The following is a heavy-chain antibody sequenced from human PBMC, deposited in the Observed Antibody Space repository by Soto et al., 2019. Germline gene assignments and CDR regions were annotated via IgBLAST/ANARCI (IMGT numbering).Heavy chain of an antibody. V-gene: IGHV4-30-4*01. J-gene: IGHJ5*02. CDR2: IYYSGST. D-gene: IGHD3-10*01. CDR1: GGSISSGDYY. CDR3: ARGRVTMVRGVPSWWFDP. Sequence: SETLSLTCTVSGGSISSGDYYWSWIRQPPGKGLEWIGYIYYSGSTYYNPSLKSRVTISVDTSKNQFSLKLSSVTAADTAVYYCARGRVTMVRGVPSWWFDPWGQGTLVTVYS.